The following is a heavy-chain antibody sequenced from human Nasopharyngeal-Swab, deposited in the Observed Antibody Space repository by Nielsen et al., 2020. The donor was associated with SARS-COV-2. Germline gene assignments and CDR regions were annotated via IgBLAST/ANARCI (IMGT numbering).Heavy chain of an antibody. J-gene: IGHJ3*02. CDR1: GFTFSSYW. CDR3: SRIAAAGTNAFDI. CDR2: IKQDGSEK. D-gene: IGHD6-13*01. Sequence: GGSLRLSCAASGFTFSSYWLSWVRQAPGKGLEWVANIKQDGSEKYYVDSVKGRFTVSRDNAKNSLYLQMNSLRAEDTAVYYCSRIAAAGTNAFDIWGQGTMVTVSS. V-gene: IGHV3-7*05.